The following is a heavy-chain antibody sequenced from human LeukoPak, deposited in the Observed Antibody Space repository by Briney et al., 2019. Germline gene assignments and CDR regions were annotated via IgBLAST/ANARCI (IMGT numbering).Heavy chain of an antibody. V-gene: IGHV1-69*04. Sequence: SVKVSCMASGGTFSSYAISWVRQAPGQGLEWMGRIIPILGIANYAQKFQGRATITADKSTSTAYMELSSLRSEDTAVYYCARGKWLKNYYYYYYMDVWGKGTTVTVSS. CDR2: IIPILGIA. CDR1: GGTFSSYA. CDR3: ARGKWLKNYYYYYYMDV. J-gene: IGHJ6*03. D-gene: IGHD3-22*01.